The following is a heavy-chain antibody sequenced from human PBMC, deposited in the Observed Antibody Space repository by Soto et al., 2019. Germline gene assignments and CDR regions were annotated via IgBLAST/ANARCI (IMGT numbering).Heavy chain of an antibody. Sequence: QVQLVESGGGGNNLGSSLKLSCLGSGFIFSSYARPWFGQAPARGLEWVSIIRYDGSNEEYTESVKGRFTISRDNSRNTLYLQMNSLRAEDTAVYYCARGNGSGSYLIDYWGQGTLVTVSS. V-gene: IGHV3-33*01. D-gene: IGHD3-10*01. CDR3: ARGNGSGSYLIDY. CDR2: IRYDGSNE. CDR1: GFIFSSYA. J-gene: IGHJ4*02.